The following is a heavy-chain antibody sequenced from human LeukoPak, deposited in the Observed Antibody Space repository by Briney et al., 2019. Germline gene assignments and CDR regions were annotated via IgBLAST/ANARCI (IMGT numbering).Heavy chain of an antibody. CDR1: GGSISSSSYY. Sequence: ASETLSLTCTVSGGSISSSSYYWGWIRQPPGKGLEWIGSIYYSGSTYYNPSLKSRVTISVDTSKNQFSLKLSSVTAAGTAVYYCARHEPVVVLGGYYPLWFDPWGQGTLVTVSS. CDR2: IYYSGST. CDR3: ARHEPVVVLGGYYPLWFDP. J-gene: IGHJ5*02. D-gene: IGHD3-10*01. V-gene: IGHV4-39*01.